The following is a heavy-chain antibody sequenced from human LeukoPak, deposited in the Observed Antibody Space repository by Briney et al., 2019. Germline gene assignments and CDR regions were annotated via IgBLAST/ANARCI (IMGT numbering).Heavy chain of an antibody. CDR3: ARGTKRGLGAFDI. Sequence: GGSLRLSCAAPGFTLSSYSMNWVRQAPGKGLEWVSSISSSSSYIYYADSVKGRFTISRDNAKNSLYLQMNSLRAEDTAVYYCARGTKRGLGAFDIWGQGTMVTVSS. V-gene: IGHV3-21*01. D-gene: IGHD3-10*01. J-gene: IGHJ3*02. CDR2: ISSSSSYI. CDR1: GFTLSSYS.